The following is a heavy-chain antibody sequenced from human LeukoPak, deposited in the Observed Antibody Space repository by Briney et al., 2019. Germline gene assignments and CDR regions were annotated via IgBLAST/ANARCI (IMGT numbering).Heavy chain of an antibody. CDR1: GYTFTCYG. J-gene: IGHJ4*02. Sequence: ASVKVSCKASGYTFTCYGISWVRQAPAQGLEWMGWISAYNGNTNYAQKLQGRVTMTTDTSTSTAYMELRSLRSDDTAVYYCARAPLRFLEWLLSDYFDYWGQGTLVTVSS. CDR3: ARAPLRFLEWLLSDYFDY. D-gene: IGHD3-3*01. V-gene: IGHV1-18*01. CDR2: ISAYNGNT.